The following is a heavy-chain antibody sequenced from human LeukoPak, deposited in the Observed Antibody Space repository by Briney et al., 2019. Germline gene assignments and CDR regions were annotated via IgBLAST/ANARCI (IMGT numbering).Heavy chain of an antibody. J-gene: IGHJ5*02. CDR1: GGSISSGDYY. CDR2: IYYSGST. V-gene: IGHV4-30-4*01. D-gene: IGHD5-18*01. CDR3: AGGPIQLWAHWFDP. Sequence: SETLSLTCTVSGGSISSGDYYWSWIRQPPGKGLEWIGYIYYSGSTYYNPSLKSRVTISVDTSKNQFSLKLSSVTAADTAVYYCAGGPIQLWAHWFDPWGQGTLVTVSS.